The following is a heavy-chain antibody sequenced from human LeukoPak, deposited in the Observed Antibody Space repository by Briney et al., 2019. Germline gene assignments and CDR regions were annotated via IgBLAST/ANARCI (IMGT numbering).Heavy chain of an antibody. D-gene: IGHD1-7*01. J-gene: IGHJ4*02. CDR3: ARVGTVLDGGY. Sequence: SETLSLTCTVSGGSISSYYWSWIRQPPGKGLDWIGYIYYSGNTNYNPSLMSRVIISVDSSKNQFSLELRSVTAADTAVYYCARVGTVLDGGYWGQGTLVTVSS. CDR2: IYYSGNT. CDR1: GGSISSYY. V-gene: IGHV4-59*01.